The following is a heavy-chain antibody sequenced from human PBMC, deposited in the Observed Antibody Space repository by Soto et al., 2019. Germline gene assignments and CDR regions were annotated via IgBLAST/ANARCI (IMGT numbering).Heavy chain of an antibody. V-gene: IGHV4-34*01. CDR2: INHSGST. D-gene: IGHD6-6*01. Sequence: SETMALTCAGYGGYFSCYYWTWIRQPPGTGLEWIGEINHSGSTNYNPSLKSRVTISVDTSKNQFSLKLTSVTAADTAVYYCAAPPRYWGQGTLVTVS. J-gene: IGHJ4*02. CDR1: GGYFSCYY. CDR3: AAPPRY.